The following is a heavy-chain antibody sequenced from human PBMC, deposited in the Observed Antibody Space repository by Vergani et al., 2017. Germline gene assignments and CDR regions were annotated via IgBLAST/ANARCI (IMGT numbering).Heavy chain of an antibody. CDR2: ISWNSGSI. V-gene: IGHV3-74*01. D-gene: IGHD4-23*01. CDR3: ARVHYYGGNHATFDY. CDR1: GFTFSSYW. Sequence: EVQLVESGGGLVQPGGSLRLSCAASGFTFSSYWMHWVRQAPGKGLVWVSGISWNSGSIGYADSVKGRFTISRDNAKNSLYLQMNSLRAEDTAVYYCARVHYYGGNHATFDYWGQGTLVTVSS. J-gene: IGHJ4*02.